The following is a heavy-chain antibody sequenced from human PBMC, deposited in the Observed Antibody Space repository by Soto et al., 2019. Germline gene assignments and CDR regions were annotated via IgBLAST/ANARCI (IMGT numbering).Heavy chain of an antibody. D-gene: IGHD3-10*01. V-gene: IGHV3-20*01. Sequence: GGSLRLSCAASGFTFDDYGMSWVLQAPWKGLEWVSGINWNGGSTGYADSVKGRFTISRDNAKNSLYLQMNSLRAEDTALYHCARVLSLTELLWFGTTGGAFDIWGQVTMVTVSS. CDR3: ARVLSLTELLWFGTTGGAFDI. CDR1: GFTFDDYG. CDR2: INWNGGST. J-gene: IGHJ3*02.